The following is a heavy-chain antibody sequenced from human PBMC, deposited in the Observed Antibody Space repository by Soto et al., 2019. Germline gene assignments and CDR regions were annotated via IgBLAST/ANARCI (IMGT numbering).Heavy chain of an antibody. D-gene: IGHD6-19*01. J-gene: IGHJ4*02. CDR2: INPNSGGT. V-gene: IGHV1-2*02. Sequence: ASVKVSCKASGYTFTGYYMHWVRQAPGQGLEWMGWINPNSGGTNYAQKFQGRVTMTRDTSISTAYMELSRLRSDDTAVYYCARSTWVIAVAGTFDYWGQGTLVTVSS. CDR1: GYTFTGYY. CDR3: ARSTWVIAVAGTFDY.